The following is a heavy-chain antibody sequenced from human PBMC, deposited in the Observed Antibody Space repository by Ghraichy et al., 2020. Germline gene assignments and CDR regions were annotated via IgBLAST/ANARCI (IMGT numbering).Heavy chain of an antibody. D-gene: IGHD3-22*01. V-gene: IGHV4-34*01. CDR2: INHSGST. CDR1: GGSFSGYY. Sequence: SETLSLTCAVYGGSFSGYYWSWIRQPPGKGLEWIGEINHSGSTNYNPSLKSRVTISVDTSKNQFSLKLSSVTAADTAVYYCARGFRGYWRYFDYWGQGTLVTVSS. CDR3: ARGFRGYWRYFDY. J-gene: IGHJ4*02.